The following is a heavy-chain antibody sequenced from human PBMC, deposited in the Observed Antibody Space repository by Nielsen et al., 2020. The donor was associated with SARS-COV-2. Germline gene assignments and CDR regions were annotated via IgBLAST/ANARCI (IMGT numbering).Heavy chain of an antibody. Sequence: GGSLRLSCAASGFTFSSYEMNWVRQAPGKGLEWVSYISSSGSTIYYADSVKGRFTISRDNAKNSLYLQMNSLRAEDTAVYYCAKGYLPSMVRGAVDYWGQGTLVTVSS. D-gene: IGHD3-10*01. CDR2: ISSSGSTI. V-gene: IGHV3-48*03. J-gene: IGHJ4*02. CDR1: GFTFSSYE. CDR3: AKGYLPSMVRGAVDY.